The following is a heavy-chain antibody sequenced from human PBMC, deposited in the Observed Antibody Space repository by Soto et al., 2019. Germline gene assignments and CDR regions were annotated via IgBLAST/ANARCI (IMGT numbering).Heavy chain of an antibody. CDR3: ARIWQGLGKLSDY. D-gene: IGHD3-16*02. Sequence: PGWSLRLSCAASGFTFSSYSMNWVRQAPGKGLEWVSSISSSSSYIYYADSVKGRFTISSDNAKNSLYLQMNSLRAEDTAVYYCARIWQGLGKLSDYWGQGILVTVPP. CDR1: GFTFSSYS. J-gene: IGHJ4*02. V-gene: IGHV3-21*01. CDR2: ISSSSSYI.